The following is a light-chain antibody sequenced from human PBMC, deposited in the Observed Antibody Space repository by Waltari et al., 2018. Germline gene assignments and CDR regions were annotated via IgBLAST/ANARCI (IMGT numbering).Light chain of an antibody. J-gene: IGLJ3*02. CDR3: ATWDASLDTWV. CDR1: NSNIGSDI. V-gene: IGLV1-44*01. Sequence: QSVVTQPPSASGTPGQRVTLSCSGSNSNIGSDIVNWYQQFPGTAPTLLIFANRKRPSGDPGRYSASRAGTSDSLVIRGRQSEDEADYYWATWDASLDTWVFGGGTKVTVL. CDR2: ANR.